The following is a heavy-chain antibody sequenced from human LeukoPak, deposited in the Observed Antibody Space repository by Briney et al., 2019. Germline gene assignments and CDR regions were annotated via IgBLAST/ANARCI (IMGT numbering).Heavy chain of an antibody. Sequence: GGSLRLSCAASGFTFSSYEMNWVRQAPGKGLEWVSYISSSGSAKYYADSVKGRFTISRDNAKNSLDLQMNSLRAEDTAVYYCARAAHYDSSGYYRPDYWGQGTLVTVSS. J-gene: IGHJ4*02. CDR3: ARAAHYDSSGYYRPDY. D-gene: IGHD3-22*01. V-gene: IGHV3-48*03. CDR2: ISSSGSAK. CDR1: GFTFSSYE.